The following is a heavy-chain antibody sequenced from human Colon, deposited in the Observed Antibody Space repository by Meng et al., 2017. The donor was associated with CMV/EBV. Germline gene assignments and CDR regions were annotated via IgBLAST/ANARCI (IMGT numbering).Heavy chain of an antibody. J-gene: IGHJ5*02. D-gene: IGHD2-8*02. CDR1: VRPITSGDYY. CDR3: ASFHTDGWFGP. V-gene: IGHV4-30-4*01. CDR2: IYCRGST. Sequence: CAFSVRPITSGDYYWIWILQPPGKALEWIGYIYCRGSTYSNPSLKSRVTISVDTSKNPFSLKLSSVTAADTAVYYCASFHTDGWFGPWGQGTLVTVSS.